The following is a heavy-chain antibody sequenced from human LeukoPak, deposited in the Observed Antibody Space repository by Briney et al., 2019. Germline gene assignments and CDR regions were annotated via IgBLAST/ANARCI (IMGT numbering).Heavy chain of an antibody. V-gene: IGHV3-7*03. D-gene: IGHD3-3*01. CDR3: ARLRFLERLLSGYYYYGMDV. Sequence: PGGSLRLSRAASGFTFSSYWMNWARQAPGKGLEWVASINHNGNVNYYVDSVKGRFTISRDNAKNSLYLQMSNLRAEDTAVYYCARLRFLERLLSGYYYYGMDVWGQGTTVTVSS. J-gene: IGHJ6*02. CDR2: INHNGNVN. CDR1: GFTFSSYW.